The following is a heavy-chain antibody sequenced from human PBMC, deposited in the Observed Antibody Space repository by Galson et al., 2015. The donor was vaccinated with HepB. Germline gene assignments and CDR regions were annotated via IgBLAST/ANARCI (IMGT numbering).Heavy chain of an antibody. CDR1: GASISISTVY. CDR2: VHSTGVT. CDR3: VRALGGSYFYGMDV. Sequence: SESLSPTCSPSGASISISTVYCVWIRQTPGKGLEWIGNVHSTGVTADNPPLNNRVTVAGDTAKNQFSLRVRSVTAADTAVYYCVRALGGSYFYGMDVWGQGTTVIVSS. V-gene: IGHV4-39*01. J-gene: IGHJ6*02.